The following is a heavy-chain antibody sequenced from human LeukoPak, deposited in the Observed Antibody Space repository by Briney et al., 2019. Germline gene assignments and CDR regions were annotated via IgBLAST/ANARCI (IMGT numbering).Heavy chain of an antibody. CDR1: GSSFSSYW. V-gene: IGHV3-74*01. CDR3: AKDLVGDPHDY. Sequence: PGGSLRLSCAASGSSFSSYWMHWVRQAPGKGLVWVSRINSDGSSTTYADSVKGRFTISRDNSKNTLYLQMNSLRAEDTAVYYCAKDLVGDPHDYWGQGTLVTVSS. J-gene: IGHJ4*02. D-gene: IGHD3-10*01. CDR2: INSDGSST.